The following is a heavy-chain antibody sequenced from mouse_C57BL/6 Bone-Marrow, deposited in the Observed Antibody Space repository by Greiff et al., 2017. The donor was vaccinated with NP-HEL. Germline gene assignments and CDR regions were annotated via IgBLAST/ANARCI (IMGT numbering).Heavy chain of an antibody. CDR1: GYTFTSYW. V-gene: IGHV1-69*01. J-gene: IGHJ3*01. CDR3: ARHYDYEFAY. Sequence: QVQLQQPGAELVMPGASVKLSCKASGYTFTSYWMHWVKQRPGQGLEWIGEIDPSDSYTNYNQKFKGKSTLTVDKSSSTAYIQLSSLTSEDSAVYYCARHYDYEFAYWGQGTLVTVSA. D-gene: IGHD2-4*01. CDR2: IDPSDSYT.